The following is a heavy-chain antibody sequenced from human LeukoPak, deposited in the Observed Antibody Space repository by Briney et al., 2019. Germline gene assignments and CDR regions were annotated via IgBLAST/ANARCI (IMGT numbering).Heavy chain of an antibody. V-gene: IGHV3-23*01. J-gene: IGHJ6*02. CDR2: ISGSGDIT. D-gene: IGHD3-16*01. CDR3: AKVTGGNMITFGGLDV. Sequence: GGSLRLSCAASGFTFSNYAMSWVRQAQGTGLEWVSAISGSGDITYYADSVKGRFTISRDDSRNTLYLQMNSLRAEDTAIYYCAKVTGGNMITFGGLDVWGQGTTVTVSS. CDR1: GFTFSNYA.